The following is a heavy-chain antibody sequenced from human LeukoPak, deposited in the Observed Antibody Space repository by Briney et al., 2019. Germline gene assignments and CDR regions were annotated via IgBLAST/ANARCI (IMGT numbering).Heavy chain of an antibody. Sequence: PSETLSLTCTVSGGSISSYYWSWIRQPPGKGLEWIGHIYYSGSTNYNPSLKSRVTISVDTSKNQFSLKLSSVTAADTAVYYCAREGSYYDSSGYQSHFDYWGQGTLVTVSS. CDR3: AREGSYYDSSGYQSHFDY. D-gene: IGHD3-22*01. CDR1: GGSISSYY. J-gene: IGHJ4*02. CDR2: IYYSGST. V-gene: IGHV4-59*01.